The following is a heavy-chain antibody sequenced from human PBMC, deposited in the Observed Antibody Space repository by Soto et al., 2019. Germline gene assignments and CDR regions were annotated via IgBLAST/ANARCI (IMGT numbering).Heavy chain of an antibody. CDR1: GFTFSDYY. CDR3: ARSSYDILTGYHEAYFDY. V-gene: IGHV3-11*01. Sequence: GGSLRLSCAASGFTFSDYYMSWIRQAPGKGLEWVSYISSSGSTIYYADSVKGRFTISRDNAKNSLYLQMNSLRAEDTAVYYCARSSYDILTGYHEAYFDYWGQGTLVTVSS. CDR2: ISSSGSTI. D-gene: IGHD3-9*01. J-gene: IGHJ4*02.